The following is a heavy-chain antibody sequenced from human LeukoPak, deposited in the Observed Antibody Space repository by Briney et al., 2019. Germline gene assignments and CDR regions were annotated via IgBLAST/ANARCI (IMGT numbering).Heavy chain of an antibody. CDR2: ISSSSSYI. CDR1: GFIFSSYS. V-gene: IGHV3-21*01. Sequence: KTGGSLRLSCVASGFIFSSYSMNWVRQAPGKGLEWVSSISSSSSYIYYADSVKGRFTISRDNAKNSLYLQMNSLRAEDTAVYYCATGDYGAFDIWGQGTMVTVSS. CDR3: ATGDYGAFDI. J-gene: IGHJ3*02. D-gene: IGHD4-17*01.